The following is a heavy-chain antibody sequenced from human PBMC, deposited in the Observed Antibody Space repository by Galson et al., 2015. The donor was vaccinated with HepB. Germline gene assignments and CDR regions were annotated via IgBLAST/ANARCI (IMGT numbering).Heavy chain of an antibody. CDR2: MNPNSGNT. Sequence: SVKVSCKASGYTFTSYDINWVRQATGQGLEWMGWMNPNSGNTGYAQKFQGRVTMTRNTSISTAYMELSSLRSEDTAVYYCARSYCGGDCYSGEGYMDVWGKGTTVTVSS. D-gene: IGHD2-21*01. CDR3: ARSYCGGDCYSGEGYMDV. V-gene: IGHV1-8*01. J-gene: IGHJ6*03. CDR1: GYTFTSYD.